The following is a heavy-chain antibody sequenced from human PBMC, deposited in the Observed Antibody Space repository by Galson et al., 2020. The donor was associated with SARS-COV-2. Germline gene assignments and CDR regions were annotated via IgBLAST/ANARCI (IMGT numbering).Heavy chain of an antibody. CDR2: ISYDGSNK. Sequence: GESPKISCAASGFTFSSYAMHWVRQAPGKGLEWVAVISYDGSNKYYADSVKGRFTISRDNSKNTLYLQMNSLGAEDTAVYYCASSLLWFGEPPGYWGQGTLVTVSS. V-gene: IGHV3-30*04. J-gene: IGHJ4*02. D-gene: IGHD3-10*01. CDR3: ASSLLWFGEPPGY. CDR1: GFTFSSYA.